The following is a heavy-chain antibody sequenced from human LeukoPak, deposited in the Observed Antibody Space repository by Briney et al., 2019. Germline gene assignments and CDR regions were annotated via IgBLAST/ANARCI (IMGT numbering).Heavy chain of an antibody. Sequence: GGSLRLSCAASGFNFADHAMRWVRQAPGKGLEWVSAISGISGSATIYADSVKGRFAVSRDNSRNTLFLQMNSLRAEDTAVYYCAKNYASGRGVPYAMDVWGQGTTVTVAS. CDR2: ISGISGSAT. CDR3: AKNYASGRGVPYAMDV. CDR1: GFNFADHA. J-gene: IGHJ6*02. V-gene: IGHV3-23*01. D-gene: IGHD3-10*01.